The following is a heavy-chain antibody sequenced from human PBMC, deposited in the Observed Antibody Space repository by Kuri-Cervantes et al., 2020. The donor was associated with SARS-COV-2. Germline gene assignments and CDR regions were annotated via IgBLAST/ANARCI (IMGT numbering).Heavy chain of an antibody. CDR1: GYSISSGYY. D-gene: IGHD1-1*01. CDR2: IYHSGST. J-gene: IGHJ3*02. Sequence: SETLSLTCAVSGYSISSGYYWGWIRQPPGKGLEWIGSIYHSGSTYYNPSLKSRVTILVDTSKNQFSLKLSSVTAADTAVYYCARVFETGETAFDIWGQGTMVTVSS. V-gene: IGHV4-38-2*01. CDR3: ARVFETGETAFDI.